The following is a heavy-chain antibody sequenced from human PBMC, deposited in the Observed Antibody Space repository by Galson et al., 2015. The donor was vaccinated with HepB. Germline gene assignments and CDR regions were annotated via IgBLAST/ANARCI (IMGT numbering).Heavy chain of an antibody. V-gene: IGHV3-23*01. Sequence: SLRLSCAVSGFTFSRYGMSWVRQAPGKGLEWVSGTSGSGGSTYYADSVKGRFTISRDKSKNTLYLQMNSLRADDTAVYYCARKGFGEWDRFDPWGQGTLVTVSS. CDR2: TSGSGGST. J-gene: IGHJ5*02. D-gene: IGHD3-10*01. CDR1: GFTFSRYG. CDR3: ARKGFGEWDRFDP.